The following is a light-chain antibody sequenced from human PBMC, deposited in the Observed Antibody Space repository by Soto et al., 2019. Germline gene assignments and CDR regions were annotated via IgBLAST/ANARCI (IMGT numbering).Light chain of an antibody. Sequence: EIVMTQSPGTLSVSPGERATLSCRASQSVSSNLAWYQQKPGQAPRLLIYGASTRATGIPARFSGSGSETEFTLTISSLQSEDFAVYYCQQFYKWPRTFGQGTKVDIK. CDR2: GAS. CDR1: QSVSSN. J-gene: IGKJ1*01. CDR3: QQFYKWPRT. V-gene: IGKV3-15*01.